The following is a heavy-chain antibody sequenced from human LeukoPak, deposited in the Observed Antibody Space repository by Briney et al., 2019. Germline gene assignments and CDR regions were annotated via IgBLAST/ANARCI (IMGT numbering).Heavy chain of an antibody. CDR3: TRDYRGKDV. Sequence: GGSLRLSCAASGFTFSTYWMSWVRQAPGKGLEWVANIKQDGSDKFYADSMKGRFTISRDNAKNSVYLQMDSLRIEDTAVYYCTRDYRGKDVWGRGTTVTVSS. V-gene: IGHV3-7*01. J-gene: IGHJ6*02. D-gene: IGHD3-16*02. CDR1: GFTFSTYW. CDR2: IKQDGSDK.